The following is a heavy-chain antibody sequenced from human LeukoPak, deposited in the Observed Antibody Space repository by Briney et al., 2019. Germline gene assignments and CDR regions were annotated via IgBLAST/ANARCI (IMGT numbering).Heavy chain of an antibody. Sequence: ASVKVSCKASGYTFTSYDIIWVRQASAQGLEWMGWMNLNSGHTGYAQKFQGRVTMTRTTSISTAYMELTSLTSEDSAVYYCARSIVGVRKRNDYWGQGTLVTVSS. V-gene: IGHV1-8*01. CDR2: MNLNSGHT. CDR1: GYTFTSYD. CDR3: ARSIVGVRKRNDY. J-gene: IGHJ4*02. D-gene: IGHD1-26*01.